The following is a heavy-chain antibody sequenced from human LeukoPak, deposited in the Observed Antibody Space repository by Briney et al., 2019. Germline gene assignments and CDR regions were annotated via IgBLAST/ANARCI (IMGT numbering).Heavy chain of an antibody. Sequence: GRSLRLSCAASGFTFSSYGMHWVRQAPGKGLEWVSSISSSSSYIYYADSVKGRFTISRDNAKNSLYLQMNSLRAEDTAVYYCVTGVGATYADYWGQGTLVTVSS. CDR3: VTGVGATYADY. D-gene: IGHD1-26*01. CDR1: GFTFSSYG. J-gene: IGHJ4*02. CDR2: ISSSSSYI. V-gene: IGHV3-21*01.